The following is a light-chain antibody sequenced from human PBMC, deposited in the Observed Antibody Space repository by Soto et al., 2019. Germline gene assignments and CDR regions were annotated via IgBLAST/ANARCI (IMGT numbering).Light chain of an antibody. CDR3: QQYGSSPLT. J-gene: IGKJ1*01. CDR2: GAS. Sequence: EIVLTQSPATLSLSPGERATLSCRASQSVSSSYLAWYQQQPGQAPRLLIYGASSRATGIPDRFSGSGSGTEFTLTISRLESEDFAVYYCQQYGSSPLTFGQGTKVDIK. V-gene: IGKV3-20*01. CDR1: QSVSSSY.